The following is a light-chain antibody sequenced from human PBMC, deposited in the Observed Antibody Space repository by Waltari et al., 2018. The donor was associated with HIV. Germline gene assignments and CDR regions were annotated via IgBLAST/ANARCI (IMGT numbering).Light chain of an antibody. CDR3: QQYGVSVVT. CDR1: QSVNRND. J-gene: IGKJ4*01. CDR2: DAT. V-gene: IGKV3D-20*01. Sequence: EIVLTQSPATLFLSPGERAVLSCGASQSVNRNDLAWYQQKPGLAPRLLIYDATNRATDIPDRFSGSGSGTDFTLTISGLEPEDFAVYYCQQYGVSVVTFGGGTKVEVK.